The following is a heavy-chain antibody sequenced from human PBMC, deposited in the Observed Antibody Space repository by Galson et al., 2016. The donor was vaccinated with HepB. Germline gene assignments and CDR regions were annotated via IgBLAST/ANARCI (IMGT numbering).Heavy chain of an antibody. CDR3: ATVRIAASIDY. Sequence: SETLSLTCTVSGDSISSGSFYWGWIRQPPGKGLEWIGTIYHNGRTYYTPSLKSRVSISLDTSKNQFSLNLSAVTAADTAVYYCATVRIAASIDYWGQGTLVTVAS. D-gene: IGHD6-13*01. CDR1: GDSISSGSFY. V-gene: IGHV4-39*07. CDR2: IYHNGRT. J-gene: IGHJ4*02.